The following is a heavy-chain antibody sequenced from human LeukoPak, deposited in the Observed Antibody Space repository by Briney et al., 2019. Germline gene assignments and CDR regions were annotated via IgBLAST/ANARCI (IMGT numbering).Heavy chain of an antibody. V-gene: IGHV1-18*01. CDR1: GYTFTNYG. CDR3: ARDYYSGMDV. CDR2: ISAYNGNT. Sequence: ASVKVSCKASGYTFTNYGFSWVRQAPGQGLEWMGWISAYNGNTNYAQKLQGRVTMTTDTSTTTAYMDLRSLRSDDTAVYYCARDYYSGMDVWGQGTTVTVSS. J-gene: IGHJ6*02.